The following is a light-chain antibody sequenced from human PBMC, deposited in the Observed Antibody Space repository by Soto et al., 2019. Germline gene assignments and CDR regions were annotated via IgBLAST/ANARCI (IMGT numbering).Light chain of an antibody. Sequence: EIVLTQSPATLSLSPGERATLSCRASQSVSSYLAWYQQKPGQAPRLLIYDASNRATGIPARFSGSGSGTDFTLTISSLEPEDFAVYDCQQRSNWGTFGQGTKVESK. CDR1: QSVSSY. CDR2: DAS. CDR3: QQRSNWGT. V-gene: IGKV3-11*01. J-gene: IGKJ1*01.